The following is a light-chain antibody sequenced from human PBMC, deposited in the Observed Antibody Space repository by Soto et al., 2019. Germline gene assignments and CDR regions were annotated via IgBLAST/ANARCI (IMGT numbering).Light chain of an antibody. CDR2: GNR. CDR1: SSNIGAGYD. V-gene: IGLV1-40*01. J-gene: IGLJ1*01. CDR3: QSCDSSLSGSGV. Sequence: QSVLTQPRSVCGSPGQRVTISCTGTSSNIGAGYDVHWYQQFPGTAPKLLIYGNRNRPSGVPDRFSGSKSGTSASLAITGLQAEDEATYYCQSCDSSLSGSGVFGTGTKVTVL.